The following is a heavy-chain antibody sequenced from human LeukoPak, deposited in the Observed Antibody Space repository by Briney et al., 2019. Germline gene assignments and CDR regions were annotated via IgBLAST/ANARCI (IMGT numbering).Heavy chain of an antibody. J-gene: IGHJ4*02. V-gene: IGHV3-11*01. CDR3: ARGADSGYSSDN. CDR2: ISSSGSTI. D-gene: IGHD3-9*01. Sequence: GGSLRLSCAASEFTFSDYYMSWIRQAPGKGLEWVSYISSSGSTIYYADSVKGRFTISRDNGKNSLYLQMNSLRAEDTAVYYCARGADSGYSSDNWGQGTLVSVSS. CDR1: EFTFSDYY.